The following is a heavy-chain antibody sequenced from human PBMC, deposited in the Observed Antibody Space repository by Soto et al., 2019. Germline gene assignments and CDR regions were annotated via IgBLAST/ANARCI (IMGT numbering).Heavy chain of an antibody. V-gene: IGHV1-3*01. D-gene: IGHD1-26*01. J-gene: IGHJ4*02. CDR3: ASLSGSYSQGDY. CDR1: GYTFTNYA. CDR2: INAGNGNT. Sequence: ASVKVSCKVSGYTFTNYAMHWVRQAPGQRLEWMGWINAGNGNTKYSQKFQGRVTITTDTSTDTAYMELSSLRSEDTAVYYCASLSGSYSQGDYWGQGTLVTVSS.